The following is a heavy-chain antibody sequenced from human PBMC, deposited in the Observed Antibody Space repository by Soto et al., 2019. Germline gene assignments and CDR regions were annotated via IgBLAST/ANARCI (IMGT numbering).Heavy chain of an antibody. Sequence: PGGSLRLSCAASGFTFSSYWMSWVRQAPGKGLEWVANIKQDGSEKYYVDSVKGRFTISRDNAKNSLYLQMNSLRAEDTAVYYCARRGIIAARPNNWFDPWGQGTLVTVSS. V-gene: IGHV3-7*01. J-gene: IGHJ5*02. CDR2: IKQDGSEK. D-gene: IGHD6-6*01. CDR3: ARRGIIAARPNNWFDP. CDR1: GFTFSSYW.